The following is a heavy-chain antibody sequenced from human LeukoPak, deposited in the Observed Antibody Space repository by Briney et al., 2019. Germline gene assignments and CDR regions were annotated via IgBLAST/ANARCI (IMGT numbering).Heavy chain of an antibody. Sequence: GESLKISCKGSGYSLTSYWIGWVRQMPGKGLEWMGIIYPGDSDTRYSPSFQGQVTISADKSISTAYLQWSSLKASDTAMYYCARPYSSGWYPAYFDYWGQGTLVTVSS. CDR1: GYSLTSYW. V-gene: IGHV5-51*01. CDR2: IYPGDSDT. D-gene: IGHD6-19*01. CDR3: ARPYSSGWYPAYFDY. J-gene: IGHJ4*02.